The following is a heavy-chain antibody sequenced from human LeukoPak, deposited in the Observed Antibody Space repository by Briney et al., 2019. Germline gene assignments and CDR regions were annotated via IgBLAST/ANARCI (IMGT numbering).Heavy chain of an antibody. CDR2: IKQDGSEK. Sequence: GGSLRLSCAASGFTFSSYAMSWVRQAPGKGLEWVANIKQDGSEKYYVDSVKGRFTISRDNSKNTLYLQMNSLRAEDTAVYYCAMGNSSSWTFDYWGQGTLVTVSS. D-gene: IGHD6-13*01. CDR1: GFTFSSYA. J-gene: IGHJ4*02. V-gene: IGHV3-7*01. CDR3: AMGNSSSWTFDY.